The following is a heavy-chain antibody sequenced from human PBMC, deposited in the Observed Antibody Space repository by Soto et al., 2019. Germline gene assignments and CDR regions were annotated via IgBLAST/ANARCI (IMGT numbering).Heavy chain of an antibody. D-gene: IGHD5-12*01. Sequence: HPGGSLRLSCAASGFTFSSYAMHWVRQAPGKGLEWVAVISYDGSNKYYADSVKGRFTISRDNSKNTLYLQMNSLRAEDTAVYYCARDNGGWRWLQLRGSYYFDYWGQGTLVTVSS. V-gene: IGHV3-30-3*01. CDR1: GFTFSSYA. CDR2: ISYDGSNK. J-gene: IGHJ4*02. CDR3: ARDNGGWRWLQLRGSYYFDY.